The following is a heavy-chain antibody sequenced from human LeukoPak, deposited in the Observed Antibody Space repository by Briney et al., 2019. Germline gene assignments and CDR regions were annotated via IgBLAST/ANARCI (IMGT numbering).Heavy chain of an antibody. Sequence: GGSLRLSCAASGFTFSSYATSWVRQAPGKGLEWVSAISGSGGSTYYADSVKGRFTISRDNSKNTLYLQMNSLRAEDTAVYYCAKDHSSAYYFDYWGQGTLVTVSS. J-gene: IGHJ4*02. V-gene: IGHV3-23*01. D-gene: IGHD1-26*01. CDR2: ISGSGGST. CDR1: GFTFSSYA. CDR3: AKDHSSAYYFDY.